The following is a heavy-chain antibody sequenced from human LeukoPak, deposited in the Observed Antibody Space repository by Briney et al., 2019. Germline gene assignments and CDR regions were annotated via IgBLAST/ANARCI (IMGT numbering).Heavy chain of an antibody. V-gene: IGHV4-39*01. CDR3: ARGGYDFWSGYYYYFDY. D-gene: IGHD3-3*01. J-gene: IGHJ4*02. CDR2: IYYSGST. CDR1: GGSISSSSYY. Sequence: PSETLSLTCTVSGGSISSSSYYWGWIRQPPGKGLEWIGSIYYSGSTYYNPSLKGRVTISVDTSKNQFSLKLSSVTAADTAVYYCARGGYDFWSGYYYYFDYWGQGTLVTVSS.